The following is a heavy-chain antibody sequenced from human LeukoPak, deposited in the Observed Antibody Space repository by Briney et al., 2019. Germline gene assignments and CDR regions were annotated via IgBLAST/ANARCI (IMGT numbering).Heavy chain of an antibody. V-gene: IGHV3-23*01. CDR2: ISGSGGST. Sequence: GGALRPPCAASGFTISSYGMSWVRQAPGEGLEWGSAISGSGGSTYYADSVKGRFTISRDNSKNTLYLQMNSLRAEDTAVYYCARTGSGWYRHYFDYWGQGTLVTVSS. D-gene: IGHD6-19*01. J-gene: IGHJ4*02. CDR1: GFTISSYG. CDR3: ARTGSGWYRHYFDY.